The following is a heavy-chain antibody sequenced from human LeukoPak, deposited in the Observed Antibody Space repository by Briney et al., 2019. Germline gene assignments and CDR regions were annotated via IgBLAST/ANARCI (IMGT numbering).Heavy chain of an antibody. CDR3: ARRAPLSGESFDY. CDR2: IYPGDSDT. J-gene: IGHJ4*02. Sequence: GESLKISCKASGFSFTSYWIGWVRQMPGKGLEWMGIIYPGDSDTRYSPSFQGQVTMSADKSINTAYLQWSSLKASDTAMYYCARRAPLSGESFDYWGQGTLVTVSS. D-gene: IGHD4-17*01. CDR1: GFSFTSYW. V-gene: IGHV5-51*01.